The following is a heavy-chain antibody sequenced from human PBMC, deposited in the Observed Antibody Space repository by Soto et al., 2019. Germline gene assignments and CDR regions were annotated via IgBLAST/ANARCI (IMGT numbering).Heavy chain of an antibody. V-gene: IGHV6-1*01. CDR3: AREVAVAQRIGP. CDR2: TYYRSKWYN. D-gene: IGHD6-19*01. CDR1: GDSVSSNSAA. Sequence: SQTLSLTCAISGDSVSSNSAAWNWIRQPPSRGLEWLGRTYYRSKWYNDYAVSVESRITINPDTSKNQFSLQLNSVTPEDTAVYYCAREVAVAQRIGPWGQGTLVTVSS. J-gene: IGHJ5*02.